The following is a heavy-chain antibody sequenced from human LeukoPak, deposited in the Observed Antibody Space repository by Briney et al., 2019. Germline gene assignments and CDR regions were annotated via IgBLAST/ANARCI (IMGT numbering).Heavy chain of an antibody. CDR1: GFTFSSYA. V-gene: IGHV3-64*01. J-gene: IGHJ4*02. CDR3: ARAHIEVIPYYFDY. Sequence: GGSLRLSCAASGFTFSSYAMHWVRQAPGKGLEYVSAIRSNGGSTYYANSVKGRFTISRDNSKNTLYLQMGSLRAEDMAVYYCARAHIEVIPYYFDYWGQGTLVTVSS. CDR2: IRSNGGST. D-gene: IGHD3-16*02.